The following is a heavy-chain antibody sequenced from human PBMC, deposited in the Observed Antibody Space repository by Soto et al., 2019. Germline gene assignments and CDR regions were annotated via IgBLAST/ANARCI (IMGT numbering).Heavy chain of an antibody. J-gene: IGHJ1*01. V-gene: IGHV2-5*02. CDR2: IYWDDTK. CDR3: AHIRVTMIVGAGYFQH. CDR1: GFSLSSSGVG. Sequence: QITLKESGPTLVKPTQTLTLTCTFSGFSLSSSGVGVGWIRQPPGKALEWVALIYWDDTKRYSPSLKSGLTITKDTTNNHVVPTMTNMDPVDTATYYCAHIRVTMIVGAGYFQHWGQGTLVTVSS. D-gene: IGHD3-22*01.